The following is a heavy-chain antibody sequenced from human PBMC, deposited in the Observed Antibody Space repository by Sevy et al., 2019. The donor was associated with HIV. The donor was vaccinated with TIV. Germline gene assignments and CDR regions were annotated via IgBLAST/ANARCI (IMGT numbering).Heavy chain of an antibody. D-gene: IGHD3-10*01. CDR2: ISGSGGST. CDR1: GFTFSSYA. V-gene: IGHV3-23*01. Sequence: GGSLRLSCAASGFTFSSYAMSWVRQAPGKGLEWVSAISGSGGSTYYADSVKGRFTISRDNSKNTLYLQMNSLRAEDTAVYYCAKNRNRMVQGVTRIDYWGQGTLVTVSS. CDR3: AKNRNRMVQGVTRIDY. J-gene: IGHJ4*02.